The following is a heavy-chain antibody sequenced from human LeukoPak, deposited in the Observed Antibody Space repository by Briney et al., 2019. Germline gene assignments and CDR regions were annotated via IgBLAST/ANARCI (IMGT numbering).Heavy chain of an antibody. Sequence: SETLSLTCTVSGGSVSNGYYYWSWIRQPPGKGLEWIGYIFHSGSINNNPSLKSRVTTSVDTSKNQFSLKLTSVTAADTAVYYCARAPQPTSYGDYGKRYFDLWGRGTLVTVSS. CDR1: GGSVSNGYYY. CDR2: IFHSGSI. CDR3: ARAPQPTSYGDYGKRYFDL. V-gene: IGHV4-61*01. J-gene: IGHJ2*01. D-gene: IGHD4-17*01.